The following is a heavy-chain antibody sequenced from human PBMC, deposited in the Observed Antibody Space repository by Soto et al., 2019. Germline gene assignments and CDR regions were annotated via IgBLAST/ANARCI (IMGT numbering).Heavy chain of an antibody. CDR2: IKSKTDGGTT. CDR3: TTGRLRYFDCSDYYYGMDV. J-gene: IGHJ6*04. CDR1: GFTFSNAW. V-gene: IGHV3-15*01. D-gene: IGHD3-9*01. Sequence: EVQLVESGGGLVKPGGSLRLSCAASGFTFSNAWMSWVRQAPGKGLEWVGRIKSKTDGGTTDYAAPVKGRRTISRYDSKNTLYLQMNSLKTEDTAVYYCTTGRLRYFDCSDYYYGMDVWGKGTTVIVSS.